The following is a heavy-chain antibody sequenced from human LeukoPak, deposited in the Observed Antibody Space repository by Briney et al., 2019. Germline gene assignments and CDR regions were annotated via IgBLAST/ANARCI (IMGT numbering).Heavy chain of an antibody. D-gene: IGHD3-22*01. CDR2: IYYSGTS. V-gene: IGHV4-61*08. CDR1: GGSISSGGYS. J-gene: IGHJ4*02. Sequence: PSETLSLTCAVSGGSISSGGYSWGWVRQPPGKGLEWIGYIYYSGTSNYNPSLKSRVTISVDTSKNQFSLKLSSVTAADTAMYYCGKYDSRGYFHYWGQGTLVTVSS. CDR3: GKYDSRGYFHY.